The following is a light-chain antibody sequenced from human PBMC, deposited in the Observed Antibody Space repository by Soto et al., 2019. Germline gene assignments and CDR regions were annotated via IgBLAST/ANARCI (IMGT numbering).Light chain of an antibody. Sequence: PGERATLSCRASQSVSSSYLAWYQQKPGQAPRLLIYGASSRATGIPDRFSGSGSGTDFTLTISRLDPEDFAVYYCQQYGSSPPFTFGQGTRLEIK. CDR2: GAS. V-gene: IGKV3-20*01. CDR1: QSVSSSY. CDR3: QQYGSSPPFT. J-gene: IGKJ5*01.